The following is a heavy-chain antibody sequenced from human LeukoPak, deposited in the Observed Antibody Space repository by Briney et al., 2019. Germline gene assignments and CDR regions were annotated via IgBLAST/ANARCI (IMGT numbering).Heavy chain of an antibody. J-gene: IGHJ3*02. Sequence: SETLSLTCAVYGGSFSGYYWSWIRQPPGKGLEWIGEINHSGSTNYNPSLNSRVTISVDTSKNQFSLKLSSVTAADTAVYYCARGMRYCSSTSCYLRRDDAFDIWGQGTMITVSS. CDR3: ARGMRYCSSTSCYLRRDDAFDI. CDR2: INHSGST. V-gene: IGHV4-34*01. D-gene: IGHD2-2*01. CDR1: GGSFSGYY.